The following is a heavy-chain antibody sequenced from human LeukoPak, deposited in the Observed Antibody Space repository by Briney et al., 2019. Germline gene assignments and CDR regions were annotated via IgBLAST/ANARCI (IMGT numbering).Heavy chain of an antibody. CDR3: ARETMIVARGFDY. D-gene: IGHD3-22*01. J-gene: IGHJ4*02. V-gene: IGHV1-69*13. CDR2: IIPIFGTA. Sequence: ASVKVSCKASGGTFSSYAISWVRQAPGQGLEWMGGIIPIFGTANYAQKFQGRATITADESTSTAYMELSSLRSEDTAVYYCARETMIVARGFDYWGQGTLVTVSS. CDR1: GGTFSSYA.